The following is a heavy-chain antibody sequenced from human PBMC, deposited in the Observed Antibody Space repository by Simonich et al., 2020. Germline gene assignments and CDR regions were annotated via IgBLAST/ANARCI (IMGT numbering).Heavy chain of an antibody. D-gene: IGHD1-1*01. J-gene: IGHJ4*02. CDR1: GYTFTGYY. V-gene: IGHV1-2*02. Sequence: QVQLVQSGAEVKKPGASVKVSCKASGYTFTGYYMHWVRQAPGKGFEWMGEINPNSGGTNYAKKCQGRVTMTRDTSISTAYMELSRLRSDDTAVYYCARSSDLLNWNDGPYYWGQGTLVTVSS. CDR3: ARSSDLLNWNDGPYY. CDR2: INPNSGGT.